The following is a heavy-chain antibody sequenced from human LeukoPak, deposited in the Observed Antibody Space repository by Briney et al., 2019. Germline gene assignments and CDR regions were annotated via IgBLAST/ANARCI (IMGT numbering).Heavy chain of an antibody. CDR1: GFTFDDYA. J-gene: IGHJ4*02. Sequence: GGSLRLSCAVSGFTFDDYATHWVRQAPGKGLEWFSITSGDGDSRYYAGSVKGRFTVSRDNSKNSLYLQMKSLRTDDTAFYYCGKGSDPLTWRMMTVAGTSFDFWGQGTLVTVSS. D-gene: IGHD6-19*01. CDR3: GKGSDPLTWRMMTVAGTSFDF. V-gene: IGHV3-43*02. CDR2: TSGDGDSR.